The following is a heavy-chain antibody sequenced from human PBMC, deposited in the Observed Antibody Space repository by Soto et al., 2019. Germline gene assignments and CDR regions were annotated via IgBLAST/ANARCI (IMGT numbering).Heavy chain of an antibody. V-gene: IGHV1-3*01. CDR2: INAGNGNT. CDR3: AREDLDYYYYYGMDV. J-gene: IGHJ6*02. Sequence: ASVNVSCKASGYTFTSYAMHWVRQAPGQRLEWMGWINAGNGNTKYSQKFQGRVTITRDTSASTAYMELSSLRSEDTAVYYCAREDLDYYYYYGMDVWGQGTTVTVS. CDR1: GYTFTSYA.